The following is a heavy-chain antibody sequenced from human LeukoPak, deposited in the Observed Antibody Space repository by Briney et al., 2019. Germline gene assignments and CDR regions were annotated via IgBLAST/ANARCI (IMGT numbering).Heavy chain of an antibody. Sequence: SETLSLTCTVSGGSISSGGYYWSWIRQHPGKGLEWIGYIYYSGSTYYNPSLKSRVTISVDTSKNQFSLKLSSVTAADTAVYYCARVCGSTSCQEGLDYWGQGTLVTVSS. D-gene: IGHD2-2*01. CDR3: ARVCGSTSCQEGLDY. V-gene: IGHV4-31*03. CDR1: GGSISSGGYY. J-gene: IGHJ4*02. CDR2: IYYSGST.